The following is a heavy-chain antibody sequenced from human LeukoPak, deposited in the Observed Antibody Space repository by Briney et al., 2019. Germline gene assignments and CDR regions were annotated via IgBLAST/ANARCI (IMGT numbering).Heavy chain of an antibody. J-gene: IGHJ4*02. CDR1: GFTFSTYW. V-gene: IGHV3-7*01. D-gene: IGHD2-8*01. CDR3: ARLKDDVTKLDF. Sequence: PGGSLRLSCAASGFTFSTYWMSWVRQAPGKGLEWVANINQDGSQKHYVDSVQRRFTIPRDNTKNSLFLQMNSLRAEDTAVYYCARLKDDVTKLDFWGQGTLVTVSS. CDR2: INQDGSQK.